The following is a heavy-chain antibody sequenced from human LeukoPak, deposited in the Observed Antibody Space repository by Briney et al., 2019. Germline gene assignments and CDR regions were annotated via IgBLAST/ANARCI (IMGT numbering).Heavy chain of an antibody. D-gene: IGHD2-15*01. J-gene: IGHJ4*02. CDR3: ARRAALDY. V-gene: IGHV3-21*01. Sequence: GGSLRLSCAAPGFSFSNYSMNWVRQAPGKGLEWVPSISSSSNYIYYAGSVKGRFTISRDNAKNSLYLQMNSLRAEDTAVYYCARRAALDYWGQGTLVTVSS. CDR1: GFSFSNYS. CDR2: ISSSSNYI.